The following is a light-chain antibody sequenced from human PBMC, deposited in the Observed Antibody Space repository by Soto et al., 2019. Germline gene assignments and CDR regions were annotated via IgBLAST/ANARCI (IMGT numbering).Light chain of an antibody. J-gene: IGLJ1*01. Sequence: QSVLTQPASVSGSPGQSITISCTGTSSDVGGYNYASWYQQHPGKAPKLMIYDVSNRPSGVSNRFSGSKSGNTASLTISGLQAEDEADYYCSSYTSSSTHNYVFGTGTKVTVL. CDR3: SSYTSSSTHNYV. V-gene: IGLV2-14*01. CDR1: SSDVGGYNY. CDR2: DVS.